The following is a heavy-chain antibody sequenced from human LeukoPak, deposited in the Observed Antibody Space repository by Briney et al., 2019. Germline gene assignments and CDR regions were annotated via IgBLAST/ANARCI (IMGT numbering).Heavy chain of an antibody. Sequence: GRSLRLSCAASGFTFSSYGMHWVRQAPGKGLEWVAVISYDGSNKYYADSVKGRFTISRDNSKNTRYLQMNSLRAEDTAVYYCAKDLVLRYFDWAFDYWGQGTLVTVSS. V-gene: IGHV3-30*18. J-gene: IGHJ4*02. CDR2: ISYDGSNK. CDR1: GFTFSSYG. D-gene: IGHD3-9*01. CDR3: AKDLVLRYFDWAFDY.